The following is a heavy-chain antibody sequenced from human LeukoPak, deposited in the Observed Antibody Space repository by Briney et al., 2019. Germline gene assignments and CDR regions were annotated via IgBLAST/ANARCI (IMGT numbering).Heavy chain of an antibody. V-gene: IGHV3-23*01. CDR3: AKANSITIFGVISPVDY. D-gene: IGHD3-3*01. CDR2: ISGSGGST. Sequence: PGGSLGLSCAASGFTFSSYAMSWVRQAPGKGLEWVSAISGSGGSTYYADSVKGRFTISRDNSKNTLYLQMNSLRAEDTAVYYCAKANSITIFGVISPVDYWGQGTLVTVSS. J-gene: IGHJ4*02. CDR1: GFTFSSYA.